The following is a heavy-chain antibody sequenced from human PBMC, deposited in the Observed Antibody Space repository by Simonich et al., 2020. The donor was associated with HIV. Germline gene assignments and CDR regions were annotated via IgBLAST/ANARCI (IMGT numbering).Heavy chain of an antibody. CDR3: ASERHVRDGFQH. CDR2: IYSGGAT. D-gene: IGHD2-8*01. CDR1: GFTVSSNY. J-gene: IGHJ1*01. V-gene: IGHV3-53*04. Sequence: EVQLVESGGGLVQPGGSLRLSCAASGFTVSSNYMSWVRQAPGKGLEWVSVIYSGGATYYADSVKGRFTISRHSSKNTLWLQMSNLRAEDTAVYYCASERHVRDGFQHWGQGTLVTVSS.